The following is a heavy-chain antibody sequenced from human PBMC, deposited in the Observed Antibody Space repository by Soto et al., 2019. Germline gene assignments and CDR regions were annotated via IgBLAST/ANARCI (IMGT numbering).Heavy chain of an antibody. CDR3: ASLHRIPTAAFDY. J-gene: IGHJ4*02. Sequence: PSETLSLTCTVSGGSISSGGYYWSWIRQHPGKGLEWIGYIYYSGSTYYNPSLKSRVTISVDTSKNQFSLKLSSVTAADTAVYYCASLHRIPTAAFDYWGQGTLVTVSS. CDR1: GGSISSGGYY. CDR2: IYYSGST. V-gene: IGHV4-31*03. D-gene: IGHD4-17*01.